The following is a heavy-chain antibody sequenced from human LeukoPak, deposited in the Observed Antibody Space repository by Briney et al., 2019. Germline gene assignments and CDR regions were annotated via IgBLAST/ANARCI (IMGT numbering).Heavy chain of an antibody. V-gene: IGHV1-18*01. Sequence: GASVKVSCEASGYTFTSYDINWVRQATGQGLEWMGWISAYNGNTNYAQKLQGRVTMTTDTSTSTAYMELRSLRSDDTAVYYCARDLMSGSYQAFFDYWGQGTLVTVSS. D-gene: IGHD1-26*01. CDR3: ARDLMSGSYQAFFDY. J-gene: IGHJ4*02. CDR1: GYTFTSYD. CDR2: ISAYNGNT.